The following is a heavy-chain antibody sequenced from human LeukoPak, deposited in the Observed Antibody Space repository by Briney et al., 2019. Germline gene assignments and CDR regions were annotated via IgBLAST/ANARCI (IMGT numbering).Heavy chain of an antibody. CDR3: ARDSRGSSHVAPHEY. D-gene: IGHD3-10*01. Sequence: GGSLRLSCAASGFTFSNYSMNWVRQAPGKGLEWVSSISSSSSYIYYADSVKGRFTISRDNAKNSLYLQMNSLRAEDTAVYYCARDSRGSSHVAPHEYWGQGTLVTVSS. J-gene: IGHJ4*02. V-gene: IGHV3-21*01. CDR2: ISSSSSYI. CDR1: GFTFSNYS.